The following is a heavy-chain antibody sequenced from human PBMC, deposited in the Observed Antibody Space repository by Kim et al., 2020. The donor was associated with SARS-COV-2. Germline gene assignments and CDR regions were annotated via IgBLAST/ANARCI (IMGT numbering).Heavy chain of an antibody. CDR1: GGSFSGYY. D-gene: IGHD3-9*01. V-gene: IGHV4-34*01. Sequence: SETLSLTCAVYGGSFSGYYWSWIRQPPGKGLEWIGEINHSGSTNYNPSLKSRVTISVDTSKNQFSLKLSSVTAADTAVYYCARGQEVLYDILTGYSKIPGPNLDYWGQGTLVTVSS. CDR3: ARGQEVLYDILTGYSKIPGPNLDY. CDR2: INHSGST. J-gene: IGHJ4*02.